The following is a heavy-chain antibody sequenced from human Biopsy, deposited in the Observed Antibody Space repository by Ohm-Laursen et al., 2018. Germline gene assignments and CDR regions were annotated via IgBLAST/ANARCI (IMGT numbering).Heavy chain of an antibody. V-gene: IGHV1-2*02. CDR3: AKGQDLRGGAEYFQH. D-gene: IGHD2-15*01. J-gene: IGHJ1*01. CDR1: GYTFTGQY. CDR2: INPHSGTT. Sequence: ASVEVSCKASGYTFTGQYLHWVRQVPGQGLEWMGWINPHSGTTKFAQDFQGRVTMTRDTSITTAYMELRRLRSDDTAVYHCAKGQDLRGGAEYFQHWGQGALVTVSS.